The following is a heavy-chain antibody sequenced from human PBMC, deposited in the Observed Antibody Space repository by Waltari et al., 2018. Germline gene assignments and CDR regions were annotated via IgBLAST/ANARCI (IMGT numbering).Heavy chain of an antibody. CDR3: ARDRGRSWDWYFDL. CDR2: IYSSGST. Sequence: QVQLQESGPGLVKPSETLSLTCTVSGGSISSHYWSWIRQPPGKGLEWIGHIYSSGSTDYSPSLKVRFTISVDTCKSQFSLKLSSVTAADTAVYYCARDRGRSWDWYFDLWGRGTLVTVAS. V-gene: IGHV4-59*11. CDR1: GGSISSHY. D-gene: IGHD6-13*01. J-gene: IGHJ2*01.